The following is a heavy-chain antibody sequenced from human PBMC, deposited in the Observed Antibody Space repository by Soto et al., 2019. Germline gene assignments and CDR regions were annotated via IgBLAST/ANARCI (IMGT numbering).Heavy chain of an antibody. J-gene: IGHJ6*02. V-gene: IGHV4-4*07. CDR2: IYTSGST. D-gene: IGHD3-22*01. CDR3: ARGQPHYYYDSSRHGMDV. Sequence: PSLTLRHTWTVAGGSIISHYGSWIRQPAGKGLEWIGRIYTSGSTNYNPSLKSRVTMSVDTSKNQFSLKLSSVTAADTAVYYCARGQPHYYYDSSRHGMDVWGQGTTVLVFS. CDR1: GGSIISHY.